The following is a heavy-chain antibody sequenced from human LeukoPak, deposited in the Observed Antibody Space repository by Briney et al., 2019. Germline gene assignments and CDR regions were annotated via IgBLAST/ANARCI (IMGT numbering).Heavy chain of an antibody. J-gene: IGHJ4*02. Sequence: ASVKVSCKASGYTFTSYGISWVRQAPGQGLEWMGWISAYNGNTNYAQKLQGRVTMTTDTSTSTAYMELRSLRSDDKAVYYCARGTQMATLYYFDYWGQGTLVTVSS. CDR2: ISAYNGNT. D-gene: IGHD5-24*01. V-gene: IGHV1-18*01. CDR1: GYTFTSYG. CDR3: ARGTQMATLYYFDY.